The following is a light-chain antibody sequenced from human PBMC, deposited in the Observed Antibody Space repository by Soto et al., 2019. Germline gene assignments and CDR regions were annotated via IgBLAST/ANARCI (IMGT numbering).Light chain of an antibody. CDR1: QDISGW. Sequence: DIQMTQSPSSVSASVGDRVTITCRASQDISGWSAWYQQKPGKAPKVLIYSTSNLQSGVPSRFSGSRSATDFTLTISSLQPEDFATYYCKQSKSFPLTFGGGTKVELK. V-gene: IGKV1-12*01. J-gene: IGKJ4*01. CDR2: STS. CDR3: KQSKSFPLT.